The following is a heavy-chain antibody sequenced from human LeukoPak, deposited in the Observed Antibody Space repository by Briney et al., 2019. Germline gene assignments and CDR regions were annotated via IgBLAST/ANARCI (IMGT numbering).Heavy chain of an antibody. CDR1: GGSISSSNW. CDR2: IYHSGST. D-gene: IGHD3-9*01. V-gene: IGHV4-4*02. CDR3: ARDRKDYDILTGYYRRSRYYYYGMDV. J-gene: IGHJ6*04. Sequence: SGTLSLTCAVSGGSISSSNWWSWVRQPPGKGLEWIGEIYHSGSTNYSPSLKSRVTISVDKSKNQFSLKLSSVTAADTAVYYCARDRKDYDILTGYYRRSRYYYYGMDVWGKGTTVTVSS.